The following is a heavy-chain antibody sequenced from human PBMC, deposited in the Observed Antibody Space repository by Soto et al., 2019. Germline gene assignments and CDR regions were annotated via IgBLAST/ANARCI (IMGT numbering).Heavy chain of an antibody. J-gene: IGHJ3*02. D-gene: IGHD4-17*01. CDR3: ARGKFAYGGFDI. Sequence: GGSLRLSCAASGFTFSTYAMNWVRQAPGKGLEWVSGISGSGDSTYYADSVKGRFTVSRDNSKNSLYLQMNSLRAEDTAVYYCARGKFAYGGFDIWGQGTMVTVSS. CDR2: ISGSGDST. V-gene: IGHV3-23*01. CDR1: GFTFSTYA.